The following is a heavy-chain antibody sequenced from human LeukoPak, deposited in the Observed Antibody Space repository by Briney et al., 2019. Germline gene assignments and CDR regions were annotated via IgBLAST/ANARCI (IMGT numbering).Heavy chain of an antibody. CDR3: ARDGGLRKYYFDY. CDR2: INPNSGGT. V-gene: IGHV1-2*02. J-gene: IGHJ4*02. CDR1: GYTFTGYY. D-gene: IGHD4-17*01. Sequence: ASVKVSCKASGYTFTGYYMHWVRQAPGQGLEWVGWINPNSGGTNYAQKFQGRVTMTRDTSISTAYMELSRLRSDDTAVYYCARDGGLRKYYFDYWGQGTLVTVSS.